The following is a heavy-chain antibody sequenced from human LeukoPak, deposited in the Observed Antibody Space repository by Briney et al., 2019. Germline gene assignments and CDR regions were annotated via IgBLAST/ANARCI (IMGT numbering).Heavy chain of an antibody. CDR1: GFTFSGSA. CDR2: IRSKANSYAT. Sequence: GGSLRLSCVASGFTFSGSAIHWDRQASGKGLEWLGRIRSKANSYATAYGASVEGRFTISRDDSKSTAYLQMNSLITEDTAVYFCTALGIAAAGIDYWGQGTLVTVSS. CDR3: TALGIAAAGIDY. V-gene: IGHV3-73*01. J-gene: IGHJ4*02. D-gene: IGHD6-13*01.